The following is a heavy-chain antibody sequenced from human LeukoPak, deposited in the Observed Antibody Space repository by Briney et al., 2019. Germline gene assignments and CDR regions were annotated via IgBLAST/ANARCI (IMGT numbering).Heavy chain of an antibody. CDR2: ISGSGGST. V-gene: IGHV3-23*01. J-gene: IGHJ3*02. CDR3: AKYGLAGSDRYHDASDI. CDR1: GFTFSNYG. D-gene: IGHD3-10*01. Sequence: PGGSLTLSCAASGFTFSNYGMTWVRQAPGKGLEWVSAISGSGGSTYYADSVKGRSTISRDNSKNTLYMQMNSLRAEDTAVYYCAKYGLAGSDRYHDASDIWGQGTVVTVSS.